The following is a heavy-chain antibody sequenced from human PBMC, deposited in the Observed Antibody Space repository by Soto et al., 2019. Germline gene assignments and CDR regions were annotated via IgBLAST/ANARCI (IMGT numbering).Heavy chain of an antibody. CDR1: GGSISSGGYY. J-gene: IGHJ6*02. D-gene: IGHD5-12*01. CDR2: IYYSGST. Sequence: SETLSLTCTVSGGSISSGGYYWSWIRQHPGKGLEWIGYIYYSGSTYYNPSLKSRVTISVDTSKNQFSLKLSSVTAADTAVYYCAREERGWLPNYYYGMDVWGPATTVTGSS. CDR3: AREERGWLPNYYYGMDV. V-gene: IGHV4-31*03.